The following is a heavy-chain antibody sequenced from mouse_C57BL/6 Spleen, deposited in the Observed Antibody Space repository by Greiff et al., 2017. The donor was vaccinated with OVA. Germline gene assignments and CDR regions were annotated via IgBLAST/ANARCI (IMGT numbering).Heavy chain of an antibody. CDR3: TRGNYTH. D-gene: IGHD2-1*01. CDR1: GFNIKDDY. Sequence: EVQLQQSGAELVRPGASVKLSCTASGFNIKDDYMHWVKQRPEQGLEWIGWIDPENGDTEYASKFQGKATITADTSSNTAYLQLSSLTSEDTAVYYCTRGNYTHWGQGTTLTVSS. CDR2: IDPENGDT. J-gene: IGHJ2*01. V-gene: IGHV14-4*01.